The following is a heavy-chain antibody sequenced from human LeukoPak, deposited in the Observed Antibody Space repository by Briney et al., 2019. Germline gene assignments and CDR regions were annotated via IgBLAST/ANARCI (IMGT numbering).Heavy chain of an antibody. CDR3: ARDRSPYTTSAYYLDY. J-gene: IGHJ4*02. D-gene: IGHD3-22*01. CDR1: GFTFSSYS. V-gene: IGHV3-48*02. Sequence: GGSLRLSCAASGFTFSSYSMSWVRQAPGKGLEWISYISCRTGTMYYADSVQGRFTISRDNAKNSLYLKLNSLRDEDTAVYYCARDRSPYTTSAYYLDYWGQGTLVTVSS. CDR2: ISCRTGTM.